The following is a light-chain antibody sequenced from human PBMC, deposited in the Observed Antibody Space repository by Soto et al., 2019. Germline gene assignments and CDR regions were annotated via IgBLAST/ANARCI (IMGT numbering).Light chain of an antibody. CDR2: GVT. V-gene: IGLV2-14*01. CDR3: SSYTATRTYV. Sequence: QSALTQPASVSGSPGQSVTISCTGTSSDVGGYNYVSWYQQLPGEAPKLIIYGVTDRPSGVSNRFSGSKSGNTASLTVSGLQAEDEGDYYCSSYTATRTYVFGTETKLTVL. CDR1: SSDVGGYNY. J-gene: IGLJ1*01.